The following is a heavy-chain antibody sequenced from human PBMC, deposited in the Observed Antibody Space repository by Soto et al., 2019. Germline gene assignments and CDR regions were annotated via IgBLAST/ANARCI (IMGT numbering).Heavy chain of an antibody. CDR2: VIPLFGTT. V-gene: IGHV1-69*13. CDR3: ARGMVGSTPPDY. J-gene: IGHJ4*02. D-gene: IGHD1-26*01. Sequence: ASVKVSCKASGGAFSSYAITWVRQAPGQGLEWMGGVIPLFGTTNYAQKFQGRVTITADESTNTAYMELSSLRSEDTAVYYCARGMVGSTPPDYWGQGTLVTVSS. CDR1: GGAFSSYA.